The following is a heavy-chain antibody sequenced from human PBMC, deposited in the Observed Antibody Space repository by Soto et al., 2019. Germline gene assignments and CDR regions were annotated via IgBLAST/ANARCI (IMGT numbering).Heavy chain of an antibody. V-gene: IGHV1-69*12. Sequence: QVQLVQSGAEVKKPGSSVKVSCKASGGTFSSYAISWVRQAPGQGLEWMGGIIPIFGTANYAQKFQGRVTITADESTSTAYMELSSLRSEDTTVYYCASGIVLSAFTYYCYCGMDVWGQGTTVTVSS. CDR2: IIPIFGTA. J-gene: IGHJ6*02. CDR3: ASGIVLSAFTYYCYCGMDV. D-gene: IGHD2-8*01. CDR1: GGTFSSYA.